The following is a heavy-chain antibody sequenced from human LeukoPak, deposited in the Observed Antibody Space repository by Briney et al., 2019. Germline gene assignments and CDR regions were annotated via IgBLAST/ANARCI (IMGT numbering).Heavy chain of an antibody. D-gene: IGHD3-22*01. CDR2: FYYSGTT. V-gene: IGHV4-39*07. CDR3: ARTNYYYDSSGYYRSYNWFDP. CDR1: GGSLTSSSYY. Sequence: SETLSLTCTVSGGSLTSSSYYWGWIRQPPGKGLEWIGTFYYSGTTYYNPSLKSRVIISVDTSKNQFSLKLSSVTAADTAVYYCARTNYYYDSSGYYRSYNWFDPWGQGTLVTVSS. J-gene: IGHJ5*02.